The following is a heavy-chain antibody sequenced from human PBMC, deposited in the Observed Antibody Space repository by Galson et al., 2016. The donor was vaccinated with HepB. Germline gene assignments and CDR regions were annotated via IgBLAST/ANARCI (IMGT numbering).Heavy chain of an antibody. CDR2: IYYSGST. V-gene: IGHV4-30-4*01. CDR1: GGSISSGDYY. J-gene: IGHJ4*02. D-gene: IGHD3-3*01. CDR3: ARGYYDFWSGSRSLGC. Sequence: TLSLTCTVSGGSISSGDYYWSWIRQPPGKGLEWIGYIYYSGSTYYNPSLKSRVTMSVDTSKNQFSLRLSSVTAADTAVYYCARGYYDFWSGSRSLGCWGQGTLVTVSS.